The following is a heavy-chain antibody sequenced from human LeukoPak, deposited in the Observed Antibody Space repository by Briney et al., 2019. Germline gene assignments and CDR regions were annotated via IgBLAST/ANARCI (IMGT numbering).Heavy chain of an antibody. J-gene: IGHJ6*03. Sequence: GESLKISCKGSGSRFTSYWIGWVRQMPGKGLEWMGIIYPGDSDTRYSPSFQGQVTISADKSISTAYLQWSSLKASDTAMYYCARHPIAAAGTLDYYYYMDVWGKGTTVTVSS. CDR1: GSRFTSYW. CDR2: IYPGDSDT. CDR3: ARHPIAAAGTLDYYYYMDV. D-gene: IGHD6-13*01. V-gene: IGHV5-51*01.